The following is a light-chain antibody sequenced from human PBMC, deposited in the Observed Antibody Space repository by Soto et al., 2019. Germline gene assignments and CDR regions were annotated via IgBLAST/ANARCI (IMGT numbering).Light chain of an antibody. Sequence: QSVLTQPPTASGTPGQSVTISCSGSKSNIGRNYVYWYQQVPGMAPKLLIYRNDQRPSGVPDRSSGSKSGTSASLAISGLRSEDEADYYCVAWDSSLSGGVFGRGTQLTVL. V-gene: IGLV1-47*01. J-gene: IGLJ7*01. CDR3: VAWDSSLSGGV. CDR1: KSNIGRNY. CDR2: RND.